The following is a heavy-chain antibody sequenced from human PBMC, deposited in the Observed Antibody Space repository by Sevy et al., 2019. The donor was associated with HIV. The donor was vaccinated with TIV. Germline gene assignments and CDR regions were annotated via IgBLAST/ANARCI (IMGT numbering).Heavy chain of an antibody. CDR1: GFSFSTYG. V-gene: IGHV3-30*18. Sequence: GGSLRLSCEASGFSFSTYGMHWVRQAPGKGLEWVAVISYDASNKYYADSVKGRVTISRGNSKNTLYLQMESLRAEDTAVYYCAKNGLGVAGTELTDHWGQGTLVTVSS. CDR2: ISYDASNK. CDR3: AKNGLGVAGTELTDH. D-gene: IGHD6-19*01. J-gene: IGHJ5*02.